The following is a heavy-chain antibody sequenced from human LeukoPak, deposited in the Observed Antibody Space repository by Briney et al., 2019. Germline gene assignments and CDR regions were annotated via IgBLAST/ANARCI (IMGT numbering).Heavy chain of an antibody. Sequence: PSETLSLTCTVSGGSISSYYWSWIRQPPGKGLEWIGYIYYSGSTNYNPSLKSRVTISVDTSENQFSLKLSSVTAADTAVYYCARGQYDYVWGSYRLDYWGQGTLVTVSS. J-gene: IGHJ4*02. CDR1: GGSISSYY. CDR3: ARGQYDYVWGSYRLDY. V-gene: IGHV4-59*01. CDR2: IYYSGST. D-gene: IGHD3-16*02.